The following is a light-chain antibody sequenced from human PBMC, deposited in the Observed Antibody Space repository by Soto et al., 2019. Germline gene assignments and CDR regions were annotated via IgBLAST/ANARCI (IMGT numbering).Light chain of an antibody. Sequence: QSALTQPASVSGSPGQSITISCTGTSSDVGRYNLASWYQQYPGKAPKLLIYEGSERPSGVSNRFSGSKSGNSSSLTISGLQAEDEDDYYCCSYASSNTFVFGGGTQLTVL. J-gene: IGLJ2*01. CDR2: EGS. CDR3: CSYASSNTFV. V-gene: IGLV2-23*01. CDR1: SSDVGRYNL.